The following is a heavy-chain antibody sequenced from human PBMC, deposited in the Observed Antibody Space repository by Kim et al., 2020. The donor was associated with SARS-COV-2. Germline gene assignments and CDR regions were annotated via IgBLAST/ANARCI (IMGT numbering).Heavy chain of an antibody. J-gene: IGHJ4*02. CDR1: GFTFSTYG. Sequence: GGSLRLSCAASGFTFSTYGIHWVRQAPGKGLEWVAVISYDGSNYYYADSVKGRFTISRDNSKNTVYLQMNSLSAEDTAVYYCAKDRLGAVGGPFVLSAFDYWGQGTLVTVSS. CDR3: AKDRLGAVGGPFVLSAFDY. V-gene: IGHV3-30*18. D-gene: IGHD1-26*01. CDR2: ISYDGSNY.